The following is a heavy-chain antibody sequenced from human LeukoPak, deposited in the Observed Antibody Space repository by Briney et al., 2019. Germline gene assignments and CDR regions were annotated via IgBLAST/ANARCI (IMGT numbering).Heavy chain of an antibody. CDR1: GGSISSNY. J-gene: IGHJ4*02. V-gene: IGHV4-59*01. Sequence: SETLSLTCIVSGGSISSNYWSWIRQPPGKGLEWIGYIYYSGSTNYNPSLKSRVTISVDTSKNQFSLKLSSVTAADTAVYYCARRSSSGWYVFDYWGQGTLVTVSS. D-gene: IGHD6-19*01. CDR3: ARRSSSGWYVFDY. CDR2: IYYSGST.